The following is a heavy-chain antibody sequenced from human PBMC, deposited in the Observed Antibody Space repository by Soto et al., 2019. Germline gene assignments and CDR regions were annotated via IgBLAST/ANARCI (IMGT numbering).Heavy chain of an antibody. Sequence: SLRPSCAAPVFTFDDYAMGWVLQAPGQGLEWVGFIRSKAYGGTKEYAASVKGRFTISRDDSKSIAYLQMNSLKTEDTAVYYCTPLGEYQLLSEYFDYWGQGTLVTISS. V-gene: IGHV3-49*04. CDR2: IRSKAYGGTK. D-gene: IGHD2-2*01. J-gene: IGHJ4*02. CDR3: TPLGEYQLLSEYFDY. CDR1: VFTFDDYA.